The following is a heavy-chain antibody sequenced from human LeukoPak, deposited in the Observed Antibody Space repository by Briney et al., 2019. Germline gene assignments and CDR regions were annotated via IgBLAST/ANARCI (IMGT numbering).Heavy chain of an antibody. V-gene: IGHV4-39*01. CDR1: GGSISSSSYY. J-gene: IGHJ4*02. CDR3: APTLAAAYFNPYYFDY. Sequence: SETLSLTCTVSGGSISSSSYYWGWIRQPPGKGLEWIGSIYYSGSTYYNPSLKSRVTISVDTSKNQFSLKLSSVTAADTAVYYCAPTLAAAYFNPYYFDYWGQGTLVTVSS. D-gene: IGHD6-13*01. CDR2: IYYSGST.